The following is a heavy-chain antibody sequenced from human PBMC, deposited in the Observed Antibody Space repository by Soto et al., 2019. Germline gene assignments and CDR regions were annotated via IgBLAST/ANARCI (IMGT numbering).Heavy chain of an antibody. D-gene: IGHD1-7*01. CDR1: GYTLTELS. Sequence: ASVKVSCKVSGYTLTELSMHWVRQAPGKGLEWMGGFDPEDGETIYAQKFQGRVTMTEDTSTDTAYMELSSLRSEDTAVYYCASGITGTRWAYYYYGMDVWGQGTTVTVS. V-gene: IGHV1-24*01. CDR3: ASGITGTRWAYYYYGMDV. CDR2: FDPEDGET. J-gene: IGHJ6*02.